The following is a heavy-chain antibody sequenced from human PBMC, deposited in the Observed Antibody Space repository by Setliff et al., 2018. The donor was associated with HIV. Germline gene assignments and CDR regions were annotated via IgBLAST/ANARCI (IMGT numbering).Heavy chain of an antibody. CDR2: ISAYNGNT. CDR3: ARVVVRGVTFIAEYFQH. Sequence: ASVKVSCKASGYTFTSDYIHWVRQAPGQGLEWMGWISAYNGNTNYAQKLQGRVTMTTDTSTSTAYMELRSLRSDDTAVYYCARVVVRGVTFIAEYFQHWGQGTLVTAPQ. V-gene: IGHV1-18*04. CDR1: GYTFTSDY. J-gene: IGHJ1*01. D-gene: IGHD3-10*01.